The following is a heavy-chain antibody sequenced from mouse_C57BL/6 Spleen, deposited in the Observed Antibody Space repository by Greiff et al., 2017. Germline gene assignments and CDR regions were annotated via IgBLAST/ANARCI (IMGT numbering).Heavy chain of an antibody. V-gene: IGHV1-64*01. Sequence: QVQLQQPGAELVKPGASVKLSCKASGYTFTSYWMHWVKQRPGQGLEWIGMIHPNSGSTNYNEKFKSKATLTVDKSSSTANMQLSSLTSEDSAVYYCTRWDDSSSGRGLDYWGPGTTLTVSS. J-gene: IGHJ2*01. CDR2: IHPNSGST. CDR3: TRWDDSSSGRGLDY. CDR1: GYTFTSYW. D-gene: IGHD1-1*01.